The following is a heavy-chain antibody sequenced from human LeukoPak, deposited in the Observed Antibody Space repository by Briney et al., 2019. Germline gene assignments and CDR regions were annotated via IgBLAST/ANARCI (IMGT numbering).Heavy chain of an antibody. J-gene: IGHJ4*02. Sequence: PGGSLRLSCAASGFSLSDAWMSWVRQAPGKGLECVGRLKPKADGGTTDYAEPVNGRITVPRDDSKNTMYLQMNSLKVEDTGLYYCTQLSRGYWGQGTQVTVSS. V-gene: IGHV3-15*01. CDR3: TQLSRGY. CDR1: GFSLSDAW. D-gene: IGHD2-15*01. CDR2: LKPKADGGTT.